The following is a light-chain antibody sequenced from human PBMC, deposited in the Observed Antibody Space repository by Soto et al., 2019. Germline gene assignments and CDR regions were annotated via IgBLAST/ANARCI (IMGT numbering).Light chain of an antibody. Sequence: AIQMTQSPSSLSASVGDRVTMTCRASQGIRKDLAWYQQKPGKAPKLLIYATSSLQSGVPSRFSGSGSGRDFTLTISSLQLEDFDTYYCLQDYNYHRTFGQGTKADIK. V-gene: IGKV1-6*02. J-gene: IGKJ1*01. CDR1: QGIRKD. CDR3: LQDYNYHRT. CDR2: ATS.